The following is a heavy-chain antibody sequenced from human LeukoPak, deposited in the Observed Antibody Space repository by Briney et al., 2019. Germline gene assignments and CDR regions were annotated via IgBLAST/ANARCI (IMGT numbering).Heavy chain of an antibody. CDR2: ISYDGSNK. D-gene: IGHD6-13*01. V-gene: IGHV3-30-3*01. CDR1: GFTFSSYA. J-gene: IGHJ4*02. CDR3: AKDPSSSSWYFGYYFDY. Sequence: GSLRLSCAASGFTFSSYAMHWVRQAPGKGLEWVAVISYDGSNKYYADSVKGRFTISRDNSKNTLYLQMNSLRAEDTAVYYCAKDPSSSSWYFGYYFDYWGQGTLVTVSS.